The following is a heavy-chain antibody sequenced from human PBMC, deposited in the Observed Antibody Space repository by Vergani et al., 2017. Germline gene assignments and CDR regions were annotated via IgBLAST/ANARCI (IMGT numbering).Heavy chain of an antibody. CDR2: VSGSSATP. CDR3: TKGSRGYTGYFFDY. D-gene: IGHD5-12*01. CDR1: GFSMSSFS. J-gene: IGHJ4*02. Sequence: EVQLLESGGGLVQPGGSLRLSCVASGFSMSSFSMSWVRQAPGKGLEWVSSVSGSSATPYYADAVKGRVIISRDNSKNTLHLQMNSLRADDTAVYYCTKGSRGYTGYFFDYWVQGTLATVSS. V-gene: IGHV3-23*01.